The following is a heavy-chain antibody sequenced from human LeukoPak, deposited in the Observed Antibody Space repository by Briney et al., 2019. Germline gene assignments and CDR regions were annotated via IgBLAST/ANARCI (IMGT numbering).Heavy chain of an antibody. CDR2: IIPILGIA. D-gene: IGHD2-15*01. CDR3: AREGGGTYFDY. J-gene: IGHJ4*02. V-gene: IGHV1-69*04. CDR1: GGTFSSYA. Sequence: SVKVSCKASGGTFSSYAISWVRQAPGQGLEWMGRIIPILGIANYAQKFQGRVTITADKSTSTAYMELSSLRSEDPAVYYCAREGGGTYFDYWGQGTLVTVSS.